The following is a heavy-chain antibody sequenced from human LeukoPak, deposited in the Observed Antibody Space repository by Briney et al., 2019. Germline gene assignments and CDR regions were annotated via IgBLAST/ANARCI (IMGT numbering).Heavy chain of an antibody. CDR3: ATKQWLAPPPDS. CDR2: INTDGTFT. V-gene: IGHV3-74*01. J-gene: IGHJ4*02. Sequence: GGSLRLSCAASGFTFRKYWMLWVRQAPGKGMESFSRINTDGTFTTYADSVKGRLTVSRDHADNTMFLQMNSVRDEATAVYYCATKQWLAPPPDSWGQGTPVTVSS. CDR1: GFTFRKYW. D-gene: IGHD6-19*01.